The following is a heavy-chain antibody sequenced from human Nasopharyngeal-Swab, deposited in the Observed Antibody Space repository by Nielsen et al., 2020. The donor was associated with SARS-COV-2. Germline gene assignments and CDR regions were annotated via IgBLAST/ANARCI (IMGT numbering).Heavy chain of an antibody. CDR2: IYYSGTT. D-gene: IGHD2-2*01. CDR1: GGSISSSPYY. J-gene: IGHJ2*01. CDR3: ARPSKTGYWYFDL. Sequence: SETLSLTCAVSGGSISSSPYYWGWIRQPPGKGLEWIGTIYYSGTTYSNPSLKSRATISVDTSKDQFSLKLSSMTAADTAVYYCARPSKTGYWYFDLWGRGTLVTVSS. V-gene: IGHV4-39*01.